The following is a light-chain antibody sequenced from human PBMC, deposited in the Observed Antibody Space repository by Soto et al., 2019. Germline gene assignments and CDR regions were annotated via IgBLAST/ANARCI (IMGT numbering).Light chain of an antibody. CDR1: STDVGGYNY. Sequence: QSLLTQPASASGCPGQSITISCTGASTDVGGYNYVSWYQQHPGKAPKLMIYGVSNRPSGISDRFSGSKSGNTASLTISGLQAEDEAEYYCSSYTTTNTLEVFGTGTKVPVL. CDR3: SSYTTTNTLEV. J-gene: IGLJ1*01. CDR2: GVS. V-gene: IGLV2-14*01.